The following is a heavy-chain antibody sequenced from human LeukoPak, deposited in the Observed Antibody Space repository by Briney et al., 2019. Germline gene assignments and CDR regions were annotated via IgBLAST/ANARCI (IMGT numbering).Heavy chain of an antibody. CDR2: ISSSSSYI. CDR1: GFTFSSYN. Sequence: GGSLRLSCAASGFTFSSYNMNWVRQAPGKGLEWVSPISSSSSYIYYADSVKGRFTISRDNAKNSLYLQMNSLRAEDTAVYYCARDRGEGYNDYWGQGTLVTVSS. CDR3: ARDRGEGYNDY. D-gene: IGHD5-24*01. V-gene: IGHV3-21*01. J-gene: IGHJ4*02.